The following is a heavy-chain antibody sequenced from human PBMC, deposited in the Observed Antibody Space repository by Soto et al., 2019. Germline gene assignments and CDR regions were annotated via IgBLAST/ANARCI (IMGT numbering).Heavy chain of an antibody. D-gene: IGHD6-13*01. V-gene: IGHV3-23*01. CDR3: AQVSSSWYAGCFDL. CDR2: LSDSGASI. J-gene: IGHJ4*02. CDR1: GFTFSSHA. Sequence: EVQLLESGGGLVQPGRSLRRSWTASGFTFSSHAMTWVRQAPGKGLEWVSGLSDSGASIYYADSVKGRFTIYSDNAMNTLYLQMNPLRVADTAVYYCAQVSSSWYAGCFDLWGQGTLVTVSA.